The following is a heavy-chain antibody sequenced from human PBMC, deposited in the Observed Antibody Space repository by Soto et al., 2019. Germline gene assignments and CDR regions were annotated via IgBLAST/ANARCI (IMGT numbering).Heavy chain of an antibody. Sequence: SETLSLTCTVSGGSISSYFWSWIRQPPGRGLEWIGYIYYTGSMYYKSSLKSRLTISVDTSKNHFSLKLTSVTAADTAVYYCARGTDTWFFALWGRGTLVTVSS. J-gene: IGHJ2*01. V-gene: IGHV4-59*12. CDR3: ARGTDTWFFAL. D-gene: IGHD3-9*01. CDR2: IYYTGSM. CDR1: GGSISSYF.